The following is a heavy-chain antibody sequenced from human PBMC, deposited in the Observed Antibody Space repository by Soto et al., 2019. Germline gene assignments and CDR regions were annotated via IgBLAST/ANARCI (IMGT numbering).Heavy chain of an antibody. V-gene: IGHV3-9*01. J-gene: IGHJ4*02. CDR1: GFTFDDYA. D-gene: IGHD3-3*01. CDR3: AKDTGYYDTLPFDY. Sequence: EVQLVESGGGLVQPGRSLRLSCAASGFTFDDYAMHWVRQAPGKGLEWVSGISWNSGSIGYADSVKGRFTISRDNAKNSLYLQMNSLRAEDTALYYCAKDTGYYDTLPFDYWGQGTLVTVSS. CDR2: ISWNSGSI.